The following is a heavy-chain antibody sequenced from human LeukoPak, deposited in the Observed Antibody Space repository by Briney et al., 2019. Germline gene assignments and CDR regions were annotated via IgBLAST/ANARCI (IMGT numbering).Heavy chain of an antibody. CDR2: IRSSGTTI. Sequence: PGGSLRLSCAASGFMFSGYSMNWVRQAPGKGLEWVSYIRSSGTTIFYADPVKGRFTISRDNAKNSLYLQMNSLRAEDTAIYYCARGSCTGAFCYLSERHWFDPWGQGTLVTVSS. CDR3: ARGSCTGAFCYLSERHWFDP. V-gene: IGHV3-48*04. J-gene: IGHJ5*02. CDR1: GFMFSGYS. D-gene: IGHD2-8*02.